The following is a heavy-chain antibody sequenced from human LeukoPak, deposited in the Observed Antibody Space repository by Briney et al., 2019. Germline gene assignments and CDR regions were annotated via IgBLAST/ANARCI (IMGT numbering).Heavy chain of an antibody. V-gene: IGHV3-7*03. D-gene: IGHD5-24*01. CDR2: IKQDGSEK. J-gene: IGHJ4*02. Sequence: GGSLRLSCAASGFTFSSYSMNWVGQAPGKGVEWVANIKQDGSEKYYVDSVKGRFTISRDNAKNSLYLQMNSLKTEDTAVYYCTRQDSYTKDFDYWGQGTLVTVSS. CDR3: TRQDSYTKDFDY. CDR1: GFTFSSYS.